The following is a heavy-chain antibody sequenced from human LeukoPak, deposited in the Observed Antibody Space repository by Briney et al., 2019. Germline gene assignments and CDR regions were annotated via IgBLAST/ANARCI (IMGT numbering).Heavy chain of an antibody. CDR2: IYYSGST. V-gene: IGHV4-59*01. D-gene: IGHD3-9*01. Sequence: SETLSLTCTVSGGSISRYYWSWIRQPPGKGLEWIGCIYYSGSTNYNPSLKSRVTISVDTSKNQFSLRLSSVTAADTAVYYCARSLMYYDILTGYSPQNFDYWGQGTLVTVSS. J-gene: IGHJ4*02. CDR3: ARSLMYYDILTGYSPQNFDY. CDR1: GGSISRYY.